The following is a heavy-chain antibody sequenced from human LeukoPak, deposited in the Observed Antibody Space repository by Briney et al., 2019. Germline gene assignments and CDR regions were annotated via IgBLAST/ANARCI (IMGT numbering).Heavy chain of an antibody. CDR2: ILYDGSKK. CDR3: AKDFYWAFDY. CDR1: EFTFSKFG. V-gene: IGHV3-30*02. D-gene: IGHD2-8*02. Sequence: GGSLRLSCVASEFTFSKFGMHWVRQTPGRGLEWVAFILYDGSKKYYADSVKGRFTISRDISKNTVYLQMNSLRVEDTAVYYCAKDFYWAFDYWGQGTLVTVSS. J-gene: IGHJ4*02.